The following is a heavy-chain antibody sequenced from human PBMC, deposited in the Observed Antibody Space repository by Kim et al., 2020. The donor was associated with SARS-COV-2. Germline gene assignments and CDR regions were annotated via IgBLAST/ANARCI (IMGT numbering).Heavy chain of an antibody. D-gene: IGHD6-19*01. J-gene: IGHJ6*02. CDR1: GGSFSGYY. V-gene: IGHV4-34*01. Sequence: SETLSLTCAVYGGSFSGYYWSWIRQPPGKGLEWIGEINHSGSTNYNPSLKSRVTISVDTSKNQFSLKQSSVTAADTAVYYCAGTRVVAVTGTLPAPPHGYYYYGMDDWGQGTTVTVSS. CDR2: INHSGST. CDR3: AGTRVVAVTGTLPAPPHGYYYYGMDD.